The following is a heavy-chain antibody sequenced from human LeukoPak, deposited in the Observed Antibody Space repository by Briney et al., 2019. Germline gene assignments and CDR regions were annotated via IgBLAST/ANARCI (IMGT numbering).Heavy chain of an antibody. Sequence: GGSLRLSCAASGFNFNSHGMHWVRQAPGKGLEWVAVIWYDGSNKYYADSVKGRFTISRDNSKNTLYLQMNSPRAEDTAVYYCARDGALYYYDSSGYYSHYYYYGMDVWGQGTTVTVSS. CDR1: GFNFNSHG. J-gene: IGHJ6*02. CDR3: ARDGALYYYDSSGYYSHYYYYGMDV. V-gene: IGHV3-33*08. CDR2: IWYDGSNK. D-gene: IGHD3-22*01.